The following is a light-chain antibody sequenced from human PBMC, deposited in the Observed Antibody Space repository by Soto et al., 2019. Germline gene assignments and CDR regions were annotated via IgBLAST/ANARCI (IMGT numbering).Light chain of an antibody. Sequence: QSVLTQPPSASGTPGQWVTISCSGGSSDIGSNTVHWYQHLPGTAPKLLIYNGNKRPSGVPDRFSGSKSGTSASLAISGLQSEDEADYYCAAWDDAFNGPVFGGGTKLTVL. CDR3: AAWDDAFNGPV. J-gene: IGLJ2*01. CDR2: NGN. CDR1: SSDIGSNT. V-gene: IGLV1-44*01.